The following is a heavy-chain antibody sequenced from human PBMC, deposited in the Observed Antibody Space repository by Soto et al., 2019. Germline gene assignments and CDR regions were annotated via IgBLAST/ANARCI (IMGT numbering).Heavy chain of an antibody. D-gene: IGHD5-12*01. V-gene: IGHV4-31*03. Sequence: SETLSLTCTVSGGSISSGGYYWSWIRQHPGKGLEWIGYIYYSGSTYYNPSLKSRVTISVDTSRNQFSLKLSSVTAADTAVYYCARYSGHEYPLDYWGQGTLVTVSS. CDR3: ARYSGHEYPLDY. CDR2: IYYSGST. J-gene: IGHJ4*02. CDR1: GGSISSGGYY.